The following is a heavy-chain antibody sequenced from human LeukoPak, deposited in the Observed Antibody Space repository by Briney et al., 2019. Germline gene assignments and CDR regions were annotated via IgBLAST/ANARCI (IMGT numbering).Heavy chain of an antibody. CDR3: ARVGYGSGSPDRFDY. V-gene: IGHV4-38-2*01. Sequence: PSETLSLTCAVSGYSISSGYYWGWTRQPPGKGLEWIGSIYHSGSTYYNPSLKSQVTISVDTSKNQFSLKLSSVTAADTAVYYCARVGYGSGSPDRFDYWGQGTLVTVSS. D-gene: IGHD3-10*01. J-gene: IGHJ4*02. CDR2: IYHSGST. CDR1: GYSISSGYY.